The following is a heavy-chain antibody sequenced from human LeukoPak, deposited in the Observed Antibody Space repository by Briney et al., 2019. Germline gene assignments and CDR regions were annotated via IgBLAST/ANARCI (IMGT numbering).Heavy chain of an antibody. CDR3: ARGAVAGSWSDFAAFDI. Sequence: PGGSLRLSCAASGSTFSDYYMTWIRQAPGKGLEWVSYISSSASPIYYADSVKGRFTISRDNARNSLYLQMNTLRADDTAVYYCARGAVAGSWSDFAAFDIWGQGTMVTVSS. D-gene: IGHD6-19*01. V-gene: IGHV3-11*01. CDR1: GSTFSDYY. J-gene: IGHJ3*02. CDR2: ISSSASPI.